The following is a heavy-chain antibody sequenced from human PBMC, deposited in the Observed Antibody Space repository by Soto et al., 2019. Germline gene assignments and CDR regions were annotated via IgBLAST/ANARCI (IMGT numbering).Heavy chain of an antibody. V-gene: IGHV1-69*12. Sequence: QVQLVQSGAEVRQPASSVKVSCKTSGGTFSSYAISWVRQAPGQGLEWMGGIVPTVDTSTYAQKFQGRVTITADEYTSTVYMELSSLRSDDTAVYYCVRVVAIPGYPDNWGQGTLVTVSS. CDR1: GGTFSSYA. CDR2: IVPTVDTS. J-gene: IGHJ4*02. CDR3: VRVVAIPGYPDN. D-gene: IGHD5-12*01.